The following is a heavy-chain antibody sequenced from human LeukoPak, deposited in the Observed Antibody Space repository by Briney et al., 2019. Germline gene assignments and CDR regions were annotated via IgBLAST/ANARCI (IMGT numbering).Heavy chain of an antibody. D-gene: IGHD5-12*01. CDR2: INPNSGGT. CDR1: GYTFTGYY. CDR3: AREDSGYDLWYFDL. Sequence: GASVKVSCKASGYTFTGYYMHWVRQAPGQGLEWMGWINPNSGGTNYAQKFQGRVTMTRDTSISTAYMELSRLRSDDTAVYYCAREDSGYDLWYFDLWGRGTLVTVSS. V-gene: IGHV1-2*02. J-gene: IGHJ2*01.